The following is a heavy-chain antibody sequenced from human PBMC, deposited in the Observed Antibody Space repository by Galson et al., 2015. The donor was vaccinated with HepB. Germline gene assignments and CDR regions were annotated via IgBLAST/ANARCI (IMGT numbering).Heavy chain of an antibody. CDR3: WRGYYDSSGYYY. Sequence: AVKVSCKASGYTFTSYARHWVRQAPGQRLEWMGWINAGNGNTKYSQKFQGRVTITRDTAASTAYMELSSMGSEDTAVYYCWRGYYDSSGYYYWGQGTLVTVSS. D-gene: IGHD3-22*01. CDR2: INAGNGNT. CDR1: GYTFTSYA. J-gene: IGHJ4*02. V-gene: IGHV1-3*01.